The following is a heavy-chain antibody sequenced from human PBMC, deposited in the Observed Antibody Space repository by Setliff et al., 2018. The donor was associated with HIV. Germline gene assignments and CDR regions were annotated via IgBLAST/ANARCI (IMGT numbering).Heavy chain of an antibody. CDR3: ASAGSGTRAPPRY. V-gene: IGHV4-34*01. CDR1: GGSFSDYY. D-gene: IGHD1-1*01. J-gene: IGHJ4*02. CDR2: INHRGST. Sequence: KASETLSLTCAVYGGSFSDYYWTWIRQSPGKGLEWIGEINHRGSTNYNPSLKSRVTISLDTSKNQFSLKLTSVTAADTAVYYCASAGSGTRAPPRYWGQGTLVTVSS.